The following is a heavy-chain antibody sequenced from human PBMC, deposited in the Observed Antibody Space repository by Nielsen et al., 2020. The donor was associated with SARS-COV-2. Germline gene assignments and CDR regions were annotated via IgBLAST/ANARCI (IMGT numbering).Heavy chain of an antibody. CDR2: ISAST. V-gene: IGHV3-23*01. J-gene: IGHJ4*02. CDR1: GFTISTYA. Sequence: GESLKISCVVSGFTISTYAMSWVRQAPGKGLEWVSAISASTYYADSVKGRFTISRDNSKNTLYLQMNSLRAEDTAVYYCAREGFGGGTTDYWGQGTLVTVSS. CDR3: AREGFGGGTTDY. D-gene: IGHD1-14*01.